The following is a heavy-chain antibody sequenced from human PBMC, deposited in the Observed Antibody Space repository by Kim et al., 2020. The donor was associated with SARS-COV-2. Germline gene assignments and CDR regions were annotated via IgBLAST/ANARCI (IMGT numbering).Heavy chain of an antibody. CDR3: ARVYSSSSGRATDY. V-gene: IGHV3-7*01. CDR2: IKQDGSEK. CDR1: GFTFSNYW. D-gene: IGHD6-6*01. Sequence: GGSLRLSCAASGFTFSNYWMTWVRQAPGKGLEWVANIKQDGSEKQYVDSVKGRFTVSSDNAKNSLYLQMNSLRAEDTAVYYCARVYSSSSGRATDYWGQGTLVTVSS. J-gene: IGHJ4*02.